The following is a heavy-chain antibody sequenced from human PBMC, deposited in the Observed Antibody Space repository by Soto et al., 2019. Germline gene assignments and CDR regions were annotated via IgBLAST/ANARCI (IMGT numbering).Heavy chain of an antibody. CDR1: GGTFSSDA. D-gene: IGHD1-26*01. V-gene: IGHV1-69*06. Sequence: KSPGKASGGTFSSDALRWVRQAPGQGLEWMGGIIPIFGTANYAQKFQGRVRITADKSTSTAYIELSSLRSEDTAVYYCARCIFSHLYSGNYRVEDAFDNWGQATMVPVSS. CDR2: IIPIFGTA. J-gene: IGHJ3*02. CDR3: ARCIFSHLYSGNYRVEDAFDN.